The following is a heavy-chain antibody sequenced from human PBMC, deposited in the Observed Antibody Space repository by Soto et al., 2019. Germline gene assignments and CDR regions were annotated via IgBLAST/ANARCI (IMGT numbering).Heavy chain of an antibody. CDR2: INESGSA. CDR3: ARGSGIVALPGELEDVNYDY. V-gene: IGHV4-34*01. J-gene: IGHJ4*02. CDR1: GQSFSGHS. D-gene: IGHD1-1*01. Sequence: QVQLQQWGAGLVKPSETLSLSCAVYGQSFSGHSWAWIRQSPGKGLEWIGEINESGSAYYNPSLKRRVTISADTSKNQFSRKLRSVSAADTAVYFCARGSGIVALPGELEDVNYDYWGQGTLVNVSS.